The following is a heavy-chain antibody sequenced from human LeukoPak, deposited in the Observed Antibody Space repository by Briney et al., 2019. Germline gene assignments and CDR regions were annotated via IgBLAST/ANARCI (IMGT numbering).Heavy chain of an antibody. Sequence: PSETLSLTCTVSGGSINSSYWSWIRQPPGKGLEWIGYIYYSGNTNYNPSLKSRITISVDTSKNQFSLNLSSVTAADTAVYYCVRGSGSYAYWGQGTLVTVSS. CDR2: IYYSGNT. CDR3: VRGSGSYAY. J-gene: IGHJ4*02. D-gene: IGHD6-19*01. CDR1: GGSINSSY. V-gene: IGHV4-59*08.